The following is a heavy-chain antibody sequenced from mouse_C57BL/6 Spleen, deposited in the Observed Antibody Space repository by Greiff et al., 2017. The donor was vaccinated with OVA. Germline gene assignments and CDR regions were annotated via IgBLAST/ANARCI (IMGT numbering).Heavy chain of an antibody. CDR3: ARYYDGYYVDY. CDR1: GFTFTDYY. CDR2: IRNKANGYTT. Sequence: EVKLVESGGGLVQPGGSLSLSCAASGFTFTDYYMSWVRQPPGKALEWLGFIRNKANGYTTEYSASVKGRFTISRDNSQSILYLQMNALRAEDSATYYCARYYDGYYVDYWGQGTSVTVSS. D-gene: IGHD2-3*01. J-gene: IGHJ4*01. V-gene: IGHV7-3*01.